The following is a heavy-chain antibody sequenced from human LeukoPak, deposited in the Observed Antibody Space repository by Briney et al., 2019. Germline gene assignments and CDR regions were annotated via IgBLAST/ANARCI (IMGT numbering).Heavy chain of an antibody. V-gene: IGHV3-7*01. Sequence: GGSLRLSCAASGFSFSAYWMTWVRQAPGTGLEWVANINPAGSETYYVDPVKGRFSISRDNARNLVYLQMNSLRAEDTAVYHCARFGYVAAVDVWGQGTPVTVSS. CDR3: ARFGYVAAVDV. CDR2: INPAGSET. J-gene: IGHJ4*02. D-gene: IGHD2-15*01. CDR1: GFSFSAYW.